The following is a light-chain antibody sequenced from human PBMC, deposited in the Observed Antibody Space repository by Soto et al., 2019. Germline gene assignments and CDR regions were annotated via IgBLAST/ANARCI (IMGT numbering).Light chain of an antibody. CDR2: DNN. J-gene: IGLJ3*02. V-gene: IGLV1-51*01. CDR3: GTWDSSRSAPLV. Sequence: QSVLTQPPSVSAAPGQKVTISCSGSSSNIGNNYVSWYQQLPGTAPKLLIYDNNKRPSGIPDRFSGSKSGTSATLGITGLQTGDEADYYCGTWDSSRSAPLVFGGGTKLTVL. CDR1: SSNIGNNY.